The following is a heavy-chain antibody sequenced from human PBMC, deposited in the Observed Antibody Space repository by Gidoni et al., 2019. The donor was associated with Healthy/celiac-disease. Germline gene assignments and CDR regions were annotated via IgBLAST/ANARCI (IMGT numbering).Heavy chain of an antibody. CDR3: ARGDYDSSGYYLGEGDYYGMDV. J-gene: IGHJ6*02. CDR2: IIPIFGTA. CDR1: GATFSSYA. V-gene: IGHV1-69*01. D-gene: IGHD3-22*01. Sequence: QVQLVQSVAEVKKPGSSVKVSCKASGATFSSYAITLVRQAPGQGLEWMGGIIPIFGTANYAQKVQGRVTITADESTSTAYMELSSLRSEDTAVYYCARGDYDSSGYYLGEGDYYGMDVWGQGTTVTVSS.